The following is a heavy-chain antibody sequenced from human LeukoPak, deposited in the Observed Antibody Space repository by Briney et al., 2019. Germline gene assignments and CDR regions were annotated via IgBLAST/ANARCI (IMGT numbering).Heavy chain of an antibody. CDR1: GFTFSNHG. J-gene: IGHJ4*02. D-gene: IGHD4-11*01. Sequence: GGSLRLSCAASGFTFSNHGVQWVRQAPGKGLEWVAFIRYDGTKQFYADSVKGRCTISRDNSKNTLYLQMNSLRAEDTAVYYCAKGFSTTESALDYWGQGTLVTVSS. V-gene: IGHV3-30*02. CDR2: IRYDGTKQ. CDR3: AKGFSTTESALDY.